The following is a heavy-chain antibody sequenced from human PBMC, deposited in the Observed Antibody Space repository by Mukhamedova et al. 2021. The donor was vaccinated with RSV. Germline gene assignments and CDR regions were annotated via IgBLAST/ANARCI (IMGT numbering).Heavy chain of an antibody. Sequence: GLEWVSSISSASSYMYYGDSVKGRLAISRDNAKNSLYLQMDSLRAEDTAVFYCAREADDSSGYYGLSGAFDLWGQGTMVTVSS. V-gene: IGHV3-21*01. CDR2: ISSASSYM. J-gene: IGHJ3*01. D-gene: IGHD3-22*01. CDR3: AREADDSSGYYGLSGAFDL.